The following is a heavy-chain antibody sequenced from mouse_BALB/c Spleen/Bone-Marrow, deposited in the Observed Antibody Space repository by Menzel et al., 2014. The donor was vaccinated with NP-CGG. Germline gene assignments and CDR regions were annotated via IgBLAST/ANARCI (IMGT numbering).Heavy chain of an antibody. CDR2: IWAGGSP. CDR1: GFSLTSYG. D-gene: IGHD2-4*01. V-gene: IGHV2-9*02. Sequence: VKLVESGPGLVTPSQSLSITCTVSGFSLTSYGVHWVRQPPGKGLEWLGVIWAGGSPNYNSALMSRLSISKDNSKSQVFLKMNSLQTDDTAMYYCASMITTAWFAYWGQGTLVTVSA. J-gene: IGHJ3*01. CDR3: ASMITTAWFAY.